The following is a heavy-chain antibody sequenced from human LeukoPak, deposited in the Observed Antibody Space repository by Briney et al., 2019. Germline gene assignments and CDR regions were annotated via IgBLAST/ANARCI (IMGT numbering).Heavy chain of an antibody. Sequence: SETLSLTCTVSGGSISSSSYYWGWIRQPPGKGLEWIGSIYYSGSTYYNPSLKSRVTISVDTSKNQFSLKLSSVTAADTAVYYCARRRGYCSGGSCLQSFDYWGQGTLVTVSS. V-gene: IGHV4-39*07. CDR1: GGSISSSSYY. D-gene: IGHD2-15*01. CDR2: IYYSGST. CDR3: ARRRGYCSGGSCLQSFDY. J-gene: IGHJ4*02.